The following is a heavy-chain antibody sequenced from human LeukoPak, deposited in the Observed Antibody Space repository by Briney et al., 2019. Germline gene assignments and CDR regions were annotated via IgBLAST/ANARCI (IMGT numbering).Heavy chain of an antibody. Sequence: SETLSLTCTVSGGSVSSGVYYWGWIRQPPGKGLEWIGTIYYSGSTYYNPSLKSRVTISVDTSKNQFSLKLSSVTAADTAVYYCASPSFNYYYDSSGRRFDYWGQGTLVTVSS. V-gene: IGHV4-39*01. CDR3: ASPSFNYYYDSSGRRFDY. CDR1: GGSVSSGVYY. J-gene: IGHJ4*02. D-gene: IGHD3-22*01. CDR2: IYYSGST.